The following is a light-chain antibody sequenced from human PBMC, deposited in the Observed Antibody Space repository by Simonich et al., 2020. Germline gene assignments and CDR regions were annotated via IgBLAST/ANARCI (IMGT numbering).Light chain of an antibody. J-gene: IGLJ3*02. CDR2: DVS. CDR1: SSDVGGYNY. V-gene: IGLV2-11*01. CDR3: CSYAGSYTWV. Sequence: QSALPQPRSVSGSPGQSVTISCTGTSSDVGGYNYVSWYQQHPGKAPKLMIYDVSKRPSGVAERFSGSKSGNTASLTISGLQAEDEADYYCCSYAGSYTWVFGGGTKLTVL.